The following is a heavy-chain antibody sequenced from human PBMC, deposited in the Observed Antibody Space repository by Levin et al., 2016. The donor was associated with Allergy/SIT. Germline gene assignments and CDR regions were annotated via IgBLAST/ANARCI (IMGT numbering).Heavy chain of an antibody. CDR3: AGNHYGSGSYLPYYFYGMDV. CDR2: IYYRGST. Sequence: RQAPGKGLEWIGYIYYRGSTNYNPSLKSRVTISVDTSKNQFSLKLSSVTTADTAVYYCAGNHYGSGSYLPYYFYGMDVCGQGTTVTVSS. J-gene: IGHJ6*02. V-gene: IGHV4-59*01. D-gene: IGHD3-10*01.